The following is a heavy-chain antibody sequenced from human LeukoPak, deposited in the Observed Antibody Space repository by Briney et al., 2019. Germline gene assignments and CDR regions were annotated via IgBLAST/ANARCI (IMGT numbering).Heavy chain of an antibody. J-gene: IGHJ3*02. D-gene: IGHD3-10*02. CDR3: ASLFGGDDAFDI. CDR1: GYTFTELS. V-gene: IGHV1-2*04. Sequence: ASVKVSCKVSGYTFTELSMHWVRQTPGKGLEWMGWINPNSGGTNYAQKFQGWVTMTRDTPISTAYMELSRLRSDDTAVYYCASLFGGDDAFDIWGQGTMVTVSS. CDR2: INPNSGGT.